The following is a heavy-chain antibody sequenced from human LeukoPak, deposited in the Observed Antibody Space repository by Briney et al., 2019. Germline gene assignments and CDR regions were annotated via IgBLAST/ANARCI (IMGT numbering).Heavy chain of an antibody. CDR1: GYTFTGYY. CDR2: INPNSGGT. J-gene: IGHJ4*02. V-gene: IGHV1-2*02. Sequence: GASVKVPCKASGYTFTGYYMHGVRQAPGQGLEWMGWINPNSGGTNYAQKFQGRVTMTRDTSIRTAYMELSRLRSDDTAVYYCARSILITMVRGVIDYWGQGTLVTVSS. CDR3: ARSILITMVRGVIDY. D-gene: IGHD3-10*01.